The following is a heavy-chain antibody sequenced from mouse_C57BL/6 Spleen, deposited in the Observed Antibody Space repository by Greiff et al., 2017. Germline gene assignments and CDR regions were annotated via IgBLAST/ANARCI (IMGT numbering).Heavy chain of an antibody. Sequence: QVQLQQSGAELARPGASVKLSCKASGYTFTSYGISWVKQRTGPGLEWIGEIYPNSGNTYYNEKFKGKAPLTADKSSSTAYMELRSLTSDDSAVYVCAREGYGIPFAYWGQGTLVTVSA. D-gene: IGHD1-1*01. CDR2: IYPNSGNT. CDR1: GYTFTSYG. V-gene: IGHV1-81*01. CDR3: AREGYGIPFAY. J-gene: IGHJ3*01.